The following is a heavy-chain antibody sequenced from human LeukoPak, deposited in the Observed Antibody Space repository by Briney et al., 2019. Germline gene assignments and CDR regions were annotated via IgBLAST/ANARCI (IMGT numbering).Heavy chain of an antibody. CDR2: IYHSGST. CDR1: GGSIRTYY. V-gene: IGHV4-59*01. Sequence: SETLSLTCTLSGGSIRTYYWSWIRGPPGKGLEWIGYIYHSGSTNYNPSLKSRVTISVDTSKNQFSLKLSSVTAADTAVYYCARGGGYASPIGYWGQGALVTVSS. J-gene: IGHJ4*02. CDR3: ARGGGYASPIGY. D-gene: IGHD5-12*01.